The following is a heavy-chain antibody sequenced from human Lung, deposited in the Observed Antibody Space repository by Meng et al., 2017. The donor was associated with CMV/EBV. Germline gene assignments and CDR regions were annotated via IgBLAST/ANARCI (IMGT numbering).Heavy chain of an antibody. CDR1: GYTFTGYY. D-gene: IGHD5-24*01. J-gene: IGHJ3*02. CDR3: ARRVEGPDAFDI. CDR2: INPNSGGT. V-gene: IGHV1-2*02. Sequence: ASVXVSCKASGYTFTGYYMHWVRQAPGQGLEWMGWINPNSGGTNYAQKFQSRVTMTRGTSISTAYMELSRLRSDDTAVYYCARRVEGPDAFDIWGQGTLVTVSS.